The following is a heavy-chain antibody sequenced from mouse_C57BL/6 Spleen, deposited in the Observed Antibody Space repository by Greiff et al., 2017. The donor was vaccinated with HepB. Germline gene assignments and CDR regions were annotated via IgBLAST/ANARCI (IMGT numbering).Heavy chain of an antibody. CDR1: GFTFSSYA. V-gene: IGHV5-9-1*02. D-gene: IGHD3-2*02. CDR3: TREGDSSGGFAY. Sequence: EVQLVESGEGLVKPGGSLKLSCAASGFTFSSYAMSWVRQTPEKRLEWVAYISSGGDYIYYADTVKGRFTISRDNARNTLYLQMSSLKSEDTAMYYCTREGDSSGGFAYWGQGTLVTVSA. CDR2: ISSGGDYI. J-gene: IGHJ3*01.